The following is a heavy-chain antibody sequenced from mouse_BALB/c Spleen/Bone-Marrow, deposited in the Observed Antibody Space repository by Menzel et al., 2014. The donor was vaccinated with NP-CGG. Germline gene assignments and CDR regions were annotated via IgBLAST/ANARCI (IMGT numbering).Heavy chain of an antibody. CDR3: ARASVVPYYFDF. J-gene: IGHJ2*01. V-gene: IGHV1-9*01. CDR1: GYTFSNYW. D-gene: IGHD1-1*01. Sequence: QVQLQQSGAELMKPGASVKIPCKATGYTFSNYWIDWVKPRPGHGLEWIGEILPGSGTANYNEKFKGKATFTADTSSNTAYMQLSSLTSEDSALYYCARASVVPYYFDFWGQGTTLTVSS. CDR2: ILPGSGTA.